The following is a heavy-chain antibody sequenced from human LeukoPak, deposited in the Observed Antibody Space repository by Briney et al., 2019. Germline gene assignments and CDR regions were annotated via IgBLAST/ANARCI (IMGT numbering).Heavy chain of an antibody. J-gene: IGHJ3*02. CDR2: ISYDGSYK. CDR1: GFTFSTSG. Sequence: GGSLRLSCAASGFTFSTSGMHWVRHSPGKGLDGMALISYDGSYKDFADSVQGRFTISRDNSKNTLYLQMNSLRPEDTAVHYCASWDPQLGDAFDIWGQGTMVTVSS. CDR3: ASWDPQLGDAFDI. V-gene: IGHV3-30*03. D-gene: IGHD3-16*01.